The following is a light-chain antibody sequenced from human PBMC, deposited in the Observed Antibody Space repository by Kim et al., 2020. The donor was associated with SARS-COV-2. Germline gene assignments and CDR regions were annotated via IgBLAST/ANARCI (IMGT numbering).Light chain of an antibody. J-gene: IGLJ3*02. Sequence: QSALTQPPSASGSPGQSVTISCTGTSDDIGLYVYVSWYQFHPGRAPKLIIYEVNKRPSGVPDRFSGSKSGNTASLTVSGLQSEDGADYYCTSYAGRNDVVFGGGTQLTVL. CDR3: TSYAGRNDVV. CDR1: SDDIGLYVY. V-gene: IGLV2-8*01. CDR2: EVN.